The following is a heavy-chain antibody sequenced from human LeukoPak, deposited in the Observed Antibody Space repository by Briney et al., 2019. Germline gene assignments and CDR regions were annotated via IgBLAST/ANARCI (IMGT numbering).Heavy chain of an antibody. CDR3: AKGGTGNWNAHDY. V-gene: IGHV3-30*02. CDR1: GFTFSSYG. CDR2: IRYDGSNK. J-gene: IGHJ4*02. Sequence: GGSLRLSCAASGFTFSSYGMHWVRQAPGKGLEWVAFIRYDGSNKYYADSVKGRFTISRDNSKNTLYLQMNSLRAEDTAVYYCAKGGTGNWNAHDYWGQGTLVTVSS. D-gene: IGHD1-1*01.